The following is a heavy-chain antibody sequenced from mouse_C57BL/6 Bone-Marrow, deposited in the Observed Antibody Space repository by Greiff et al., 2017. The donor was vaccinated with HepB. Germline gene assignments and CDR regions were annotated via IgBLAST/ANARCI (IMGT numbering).Heavy chain of an antibody. CDR3: ARGDGNYWYFDD. CDR1: GYAFSSSW. Sequence: VQLQQSGPELVKPGASVKISCKASGYAFSSSWMNWVKQRPGQGLEWIGRIYPGDGDTNYNGKFKGKATLTADKSSSTDYMQLRSLTSEDDAVYVCARGDGNYWYFDDWGTGTTVTVSS. J-gene: IGHJ1*03. V-gene: IGHV1-82*01. CDR2: IYPGDGDT. D-gene: IGHD2-1*01.